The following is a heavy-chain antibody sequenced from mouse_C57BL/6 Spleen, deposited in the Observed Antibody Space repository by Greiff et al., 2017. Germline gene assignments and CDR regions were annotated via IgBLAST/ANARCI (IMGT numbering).Heavy chain of an antibody. D-gene: IGHD2-1*01. V-gene: IGHV1-64*01. CDR1: GYTFTSYW. CDR3: ASGENYGNYYAMDY. Sequence: QVQLQQPGAELVKPGASVKLSCKASGYTFTSYWMPWVKQRPGQGLEWIGMIHPNSGSTNYNEKFKSKATLTVDKSSSTAYMQLSSLTSEDSAVYYCASGENYGNYYAMDYWGQGTSVTVSS. CDR2: IHPNSGST. J-gene: IGHJ4*01.